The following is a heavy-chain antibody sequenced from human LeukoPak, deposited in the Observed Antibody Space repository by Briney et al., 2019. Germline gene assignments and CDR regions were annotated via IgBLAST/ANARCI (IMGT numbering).Heavy chain of an antibody. V-gene: IGHV3-9*01. J-gene: IGHJ6*02. CDR3: AKDSHKWSGGTQYYGMDV. D-gene: IGHD3-10*01. CDR2: ITWITFRI. Sequence: GGSLRLSCAASGFTFDDYAMHWVRQVPGKGLEWVSGITWITFRIDYGESVKGRFIISRDNARNSLYLQMNNLKEEDTALYYCAKDSHKWSGGTQYYGMDVWGQGTTVIVTS. CDR1: GFTFDDYA.